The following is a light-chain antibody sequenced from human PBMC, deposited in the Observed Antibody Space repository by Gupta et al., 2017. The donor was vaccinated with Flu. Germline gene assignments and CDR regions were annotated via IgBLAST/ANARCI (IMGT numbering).Light chain of an antibody. J-gene: IGKJ1*01. CDR3: QYDGPSST. CDR1: QILAIDY. V-gene: IGKV3-20*01. CDR2: GTS. Sequence: PDTLSLSPGEGGTLSCRASQILAIDYLAWYQQKPGQAPRLLIYGTSNRATGITDRFSGSGYGTHFTLTSSRLEPEDCAVYFCQYDGPSSTFGQGTKVEIK.